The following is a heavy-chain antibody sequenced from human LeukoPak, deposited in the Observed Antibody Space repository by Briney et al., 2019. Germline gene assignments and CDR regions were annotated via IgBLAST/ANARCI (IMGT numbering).Heavy chain of an antibody. Sequence: ASVKVSCKASGYTFTSYAMHWVRQAPGQRLEWMGWINAGNGNTKYSQKFQGRVTITRDTSASTAYMELSSLRSEDTAVYYCARDPPPFETNYYDSSGPEWYFDLWGRGTLVTVSS. CDR2: INAGNGNT. V-gene: IGHV1-3*01. J-gene: IGHJ2*01. D-gene: IGHD3-22*01. CDR3: ARDPPPFETNYYDSSGPEWYFDL. CDR1: GYTFTSYA.